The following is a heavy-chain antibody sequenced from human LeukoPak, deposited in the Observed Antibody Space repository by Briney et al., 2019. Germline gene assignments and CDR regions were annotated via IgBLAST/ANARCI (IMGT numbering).Heavy chain of an antibody. J-gene: IGHJ4*01. Sequence: GGPLRLSCAASGFTFSSYAMHWVRQAPGKGLEWVAVISYDGSNKYYADSVKGRFTVSRNNSKNTLFLQMNSLRSDDTAVYYCARVDSSSSGFDYWGQGTLVTVSS. CDR3: ARVDSSSSGFDY. CDR1: GFTFSSYA. V-gene: IGHV3-30*04. CDR2: ISYDGSNK. D-gene: IGHD6-6*01.